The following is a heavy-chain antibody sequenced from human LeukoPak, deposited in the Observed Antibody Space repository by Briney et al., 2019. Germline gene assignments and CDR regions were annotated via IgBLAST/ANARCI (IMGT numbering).Heavy chain of an antibody. CDR1: GYSISSGYY. D-gene: IGHD5-18*01. CDR3: ARGGGRGYSYGYIDY. J-gene: IGHJ4*02. CDR2: IYHSGST. Sequence: SETLSLTCTVSGYSISSGYYWGWIRQPPGKGLEWIGSIYHSGSTYYNPSLKSRVTISVDTSKNQFSLKLSSVTAADTAVYYWARGGGRGYSYGYIDYWGQGTLVTVSS. V-gene: IGHV4-38-2*02.